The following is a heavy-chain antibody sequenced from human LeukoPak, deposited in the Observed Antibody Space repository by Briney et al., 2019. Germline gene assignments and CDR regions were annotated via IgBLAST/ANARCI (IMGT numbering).Heavy chain of an antibody. D-gene: IGHD6-13*01. J-gene: IGHJ3*02. Sequence: KSSETLSLTCTVSGGSISSYYWSWIRQPPGKGLEWIGYIYYSGSTNYNPSLKSRVTISVDTSKNQFSLKLSSVTAADTAVYYCARAGREYSSSWDAFDIWGQGTMVTVSS. CDR3: ARAGREYSSSWDAFDI. CDR2: IYYSGST. V-gene: IGHV4-59*01. CDR1: GGSISSYY.